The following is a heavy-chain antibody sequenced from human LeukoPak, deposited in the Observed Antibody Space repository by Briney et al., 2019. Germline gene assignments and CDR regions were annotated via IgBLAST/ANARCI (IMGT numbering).Heavy chain of an antibody. J-gene: IGHJ3*02. V-gene: IGHV1-2*02. D-gene: IGHD1-1*01. CDR2: INPNSCGT. CDR3: AIINWNRYAFDI. Sequence: ASVKVSCKASGYTFTGYYMHWVRQAPGQGLEWMGWINPNSCGTNYAQKFQGRVTMTRDTSISTAYMELSRLRSDDTAVYYCAIINWNRYAFDIWGQGTMVTVSS. CDR1: GYTFTGYY.